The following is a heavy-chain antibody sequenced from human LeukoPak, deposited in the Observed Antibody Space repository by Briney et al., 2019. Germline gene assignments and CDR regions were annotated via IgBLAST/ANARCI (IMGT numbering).Heavy chain of an antibody. CDR1: GFTFSSYN. V-gene: IGHV3-21*01. CDR3: ARDSPATVTTHDY. D-gene: IGHD4-11*01. CDR2: ISSSSSYI. Sequence: GGSLRLSCAASGFTFSSYNMNWVRQAPGKGLGWVSFISSSSSYIYYADSVKGRFTISRDNAKNSLYLQMNSLRAEDTAVYYCARDSPATVTTHDYWGQGTLVTVSS. J-gene: IGHJ4*02.